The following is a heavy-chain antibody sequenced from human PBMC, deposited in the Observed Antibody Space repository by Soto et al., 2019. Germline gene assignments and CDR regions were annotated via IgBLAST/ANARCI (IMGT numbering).Heavy chain of an antibody. CDR2: IYSGGYT. J-gene: IGHJ6*02. CDR3: ARDSGNLNDGTYYYYAMDV. Sequence: EVQLVESGGGLVQPGGSLRLSCAASGFSVANNYMNWVRQAPGKGLVWVSVIYSGGYTYYADSVKGRFTISRDISKNTLYLQINSLRAEDTAVYYCARDSGNLNDGTYYYYAMDVWGQGTKVTVSS. D-gene: IGHD1-1*01. V-gene: IGHV3-66*01. CDR1: GFSVANNY.